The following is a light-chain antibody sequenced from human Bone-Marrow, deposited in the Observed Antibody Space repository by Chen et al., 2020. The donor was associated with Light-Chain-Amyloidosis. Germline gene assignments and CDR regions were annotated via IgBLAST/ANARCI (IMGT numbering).Light chain of an antibody. V-gene: IGLV3-25*03. CDR3: QSADSSGTYEVI. Sequence: SYELTQPPSVSVSPGQTARITCSGDDLPTKYAYWYQQKPGQALVLLIHRDTERPSGISERFAGSSSGTTATLTISGVQAEDEADYHCQSADSSGTYEVIFGGGTKLTVL. CDR1: DLPTKY. CDR2: RDT. J-gene: IGLJ2*01.